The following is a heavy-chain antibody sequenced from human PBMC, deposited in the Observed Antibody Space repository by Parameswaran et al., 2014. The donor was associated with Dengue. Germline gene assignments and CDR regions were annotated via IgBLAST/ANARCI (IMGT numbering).Heavy chain of an antibody. Sequence: VRQAPGKGLGWVAVISYDGSNKYYADSVKGRFTISRDNSKNTLYLQMNSLRAEDTAVYYCAKDSGWDYYYYGMDVWGQGTTVTVSS. D-gene: IGHD1-26*01. J-gene: IGHJ6*02. CDR3: AKDSGWDYYYYGMDV. V-gene: IGHV3-30*18. CDR2: ISYDGSNK.